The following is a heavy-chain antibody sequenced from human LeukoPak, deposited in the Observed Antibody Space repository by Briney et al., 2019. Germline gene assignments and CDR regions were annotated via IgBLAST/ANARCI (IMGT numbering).Heavy chain of an antibody. D-gene: IGHD3-3*01. V-gene: IGHV4-39*01. CDR3: ARRRPGYYDFWSGYRDY. CDR1: SGSISSGTFY. J-gene: IGHJ4*02. Sequence: SETLSLTCTVSSGSISSGTFYWDWIRQTPGKGLEWIVSLIHTGGTYYNPSLRSRVTTSVDTSKNQFSLKLHSVTAADTAMYYCARRRPGYYDFWSGYRDYWGQGTLVTVSS. CDR2: LIHTGGT.